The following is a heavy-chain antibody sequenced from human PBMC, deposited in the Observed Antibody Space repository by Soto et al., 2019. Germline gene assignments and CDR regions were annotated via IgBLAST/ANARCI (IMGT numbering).Heavy chain of an antibody. D-gene: IGHD1-26*01. J-gene: IGHJ6*02. Sequence: PGESLKISCKGSGYSFTSYWISWVRQMPGKGLARMGRIDPSDSYTNYSPSFQGHVTISADKSISTAYLQWSSLKASDTAMYYCGRGIVGATLHYYYGMDVWRQGTTVTVSS. CDR2: IDPSDSYT. CDR3: GRGIVGATLHYYYGMDV. CDR1: GYSFTSYW. V-gene: IGHV5-10-1*01.